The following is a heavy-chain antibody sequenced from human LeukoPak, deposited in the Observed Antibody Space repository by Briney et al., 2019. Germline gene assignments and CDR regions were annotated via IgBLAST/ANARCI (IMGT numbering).Heavy chain of an antibody. CDR2: IYHRGST. V-gene: IGHV4-38-2*02. D-gene: IGHD2-21*01. J-gene: IGHJ4*02. CDR3: ARRVGVALDY. CDR1: GYSISSGYY. Sequence: SETLSLTCTVSGYSISSGYYWGWIRQPPGKGLEWIGSIYHRGSTYYNPSLKSRVTISVDTSKNQFSLKLSSVTAADTAVYYCARRVGVALDYWGQGTLVTVPS.